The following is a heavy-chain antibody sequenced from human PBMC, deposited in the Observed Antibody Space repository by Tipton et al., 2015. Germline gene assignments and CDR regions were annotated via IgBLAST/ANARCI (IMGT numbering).Heavy chain of an antibody. CDR2: ISWDGRNK. CDR1: GFTLTRYG. D-gene: IGHD2-2*01. J-gene: IGHJ4*01. V-gene: IGHV3-33*05. CDR3: ARDYCAVTSCYDY. Sequence: SGFTLTRYGMNWVRQAPGKGLEWVAVISWDGRNKYYADSVKGRFTVSRDTSKNTLSLQMVSLGADDTAVYYCARDYCAVTSCYDYWGHGTLVTVSS.